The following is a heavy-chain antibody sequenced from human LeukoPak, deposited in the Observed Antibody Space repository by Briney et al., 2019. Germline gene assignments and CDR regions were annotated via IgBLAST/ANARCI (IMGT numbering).Heavy chain of an antibody. J-gene: IGHJ6*03. V-gene: IGHV4-34*12. Sequence: PSETLSLTCAVYGGSFSGYYWSWIRQPPGKALEWIGNIFYSGSTYYSPSLKSRVTISLDTSRNQFSLKLNSVTAADTAVYYCARIRGAGADFYYYYMDVWGKGTTVTVSS. CDR1: GGSFSGYY. CDR3: ARIRGAGADFYYYYMDV. CDR2: IFYSGST.